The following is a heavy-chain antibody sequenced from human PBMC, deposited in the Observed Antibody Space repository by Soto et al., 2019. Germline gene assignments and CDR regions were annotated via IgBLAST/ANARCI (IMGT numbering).Heavy chain of an antibody. Sequence: GSLILSCSDSGFSLSSHSMTCVRQALWHGLEWVSSISSTSSYIYYADSVKGRFTISRDNAKNSLYLQMNSLRAEDTAVYYCARTRRDIVVVPAAGVDYWGQGNLVTVSS. CDR3: ARTRRDIVVVPAAGVDY. CDR1: GFSLSSHS. D-gene: IGHD2-2*01. J-gene: IGHJ4*02. V-gene: IGHV3-21*01. CDR2: ISSTSSYI.